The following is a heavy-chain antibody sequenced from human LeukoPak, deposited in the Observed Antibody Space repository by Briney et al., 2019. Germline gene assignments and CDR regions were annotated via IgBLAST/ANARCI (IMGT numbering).Heavy chain of an antibody. CDR2: LTSSSNYM. Sequence: GGSLRLSCAASGFTFTSYAMEWVRQAPGKGLEWLSSLTSSSNYMYYADSVKGRFTISRDNAKSSLYLQMNSLRAEDTAIYYCARLSGSSYGKYYFDYWGQGTLVTVSS. CDR3: ARLSGSSYGKYYFDY. V-gene: IGHV3-21*01. J-gene: IGHJ4*02. CDR1: GFTFTSYA. D-gene: IGHD1-26*01.